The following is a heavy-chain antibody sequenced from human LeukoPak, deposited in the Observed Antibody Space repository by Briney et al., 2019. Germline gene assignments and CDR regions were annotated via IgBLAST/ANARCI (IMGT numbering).Heavy chain of an antibody. D-gene: IGHD4-23*01. Sequence: GGSLRLSCAASGFNFPTYAMQWVRQAPGKGLEWVSSVRVSDGARFYADSVKGRFTISRDNSKNTLYLQMNSLRAEDTAVYYCAKDSTVVTLTPSDWGQGTLVTVSS. J-gene: IGHJ4*02. CDR2: VRVSDGAR. CDR3: AKDSTVVTLTPSD. CDR1: GFNFPTYA. V-gene: IGHV3-23*01.